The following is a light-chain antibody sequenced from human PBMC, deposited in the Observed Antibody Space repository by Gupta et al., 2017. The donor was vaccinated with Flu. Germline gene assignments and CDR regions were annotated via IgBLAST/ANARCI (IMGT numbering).Light chain of an antibody. Sequence: IKLTQSPSTLSAVVGDRVTITCRASQNINKWLAWYQQKPGKAPRLLIYEASTLESGVPSRFNGGGSGTEFTLTISSLQPHDVATFYCQQYNAYPLTFGGGTAVEIK. CDR1: QNINKW. CDR2: EAS. CDR3: QQYNAYPLT. V-gene: IGKV1-5*03. J-gene: IGKJ4*01.